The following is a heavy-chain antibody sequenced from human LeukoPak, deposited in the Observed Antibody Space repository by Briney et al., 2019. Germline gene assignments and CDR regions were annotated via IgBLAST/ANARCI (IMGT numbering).Heavy chain of an antibody. Sequence: PGGSLRHSCAASGFTFSSYWMSWVRQAPGKGLEWVANIKQDGSEKYYVDSVKGRFTISRDNAKNSLYLQMNSLRAEDTAVYYCAREKVRGYSYGPRAFDYWGQGTLVTVSS. CDR1: GFTFSSYW. J-gene: IGHJ4*02. CDR2: IKQDGSEK. D-gene: IGHD5-18*01. CDR3: AREKVRGYSYGPRAFDY. V-gene: IGHV3-7*03.